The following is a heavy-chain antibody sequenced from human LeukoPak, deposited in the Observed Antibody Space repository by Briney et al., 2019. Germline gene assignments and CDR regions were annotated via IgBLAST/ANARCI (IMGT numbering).Heavy chain of an antibody. CDR3: ARDRGYYGSGSIDAFDI. CDR1: GYTFTGYY. V-gene: IGHV1-2*02. Sequence: GASVTVSCKASGYTFTGYYMHWVRQAPGQGLEWMGWINPNSGGTNYAQKFQGRVTTTRDTSISTAYMELSRLRSDDTAVYYCARDRGYYGSGSIDAFDIWGQGTMVTVSS. J-gene: IGHJ3*02. CDR2: INPNSGGT. D-gene: IGHD3-10*01.